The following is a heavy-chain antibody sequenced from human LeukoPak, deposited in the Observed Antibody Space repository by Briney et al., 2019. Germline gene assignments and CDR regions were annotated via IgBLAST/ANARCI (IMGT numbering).Heavy chain of an antibody. CDR1: GGSISSSSYY. D-gene: IGHD6-13*01. Sequence: PSETLSLTCTISGGSISSSSYYWGWIRQPPGKGLEWIGYIYYSGSTNYNPSLKSRVTISVDTSKNQFSLKLSSVTAADTAVYHCARGVAAAGPPPVFDYWGQGTLVTVSS. CDR2: IYYSGST. J-gene: IGHJ4*02. V-gene: IGHV4-61*05. CDR3: ARGVAAAGPPPVFDY.